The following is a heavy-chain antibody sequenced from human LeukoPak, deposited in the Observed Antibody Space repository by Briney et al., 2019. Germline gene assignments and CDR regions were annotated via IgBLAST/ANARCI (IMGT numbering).Heavy chain of an antibody. Sequence: PSQTLSLTCTVSGASIRSGDYYWSWIRQPPGKGLEWIGYIYDSGSTYYNPSLKSRITISVDTSENRFSLKLSSVTAADTAVYYCATANYGGNSDYWGQGTLVTVSS. CDR2: IYDSGST. J-gene: IGHJ4*02. CDR3: ATANYGGNSDY. CDR1: GASIRSGDYY. D-gene: IGHD4-23*01. V-gene: IGHV4-30-4*01.